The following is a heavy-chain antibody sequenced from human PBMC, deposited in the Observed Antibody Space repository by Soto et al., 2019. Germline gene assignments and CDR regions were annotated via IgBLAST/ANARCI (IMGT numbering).Heavy chain of an antibody. CDR3: AREGYCSSTSCYGWFDP. D-gene: IGHD2-2*01. J-gene: IGHJ5*02. CDR2: IDPSDSYT. V-gene: IGHV5-10-1*01. Sequence: PGEALKISCKGSGYSFTSYWVSWVRQMPGKGLEWMGRIDPSDSYTNYSPSFQGHVTISADKSISTAYLQWSSLKASDTAMYYCAREGYCSSTSCYGWFDPWGQGTLVTVSS. CDR1: GYSFTSYW.